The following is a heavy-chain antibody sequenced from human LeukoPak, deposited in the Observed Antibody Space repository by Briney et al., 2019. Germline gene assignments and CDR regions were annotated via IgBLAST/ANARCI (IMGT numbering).Heavy chain of an antibody. CDR3: TRAGVTTVTTANAFDI. Sequence: GGSLRLSCTASGFTFGDYAMSWFRQAPGKGLEWVGFIRSKAYGGTTEYAASVKGRFTISRDDSKSIAYLQMNSLKTEDTAVYYCTRAGVTTVTTANAFDIWGQGTMVTVSS. J-gene: IGHJ3*02. CDR1: GFTFGDYA. D-gene: IGHD4-17*01. V-gene: IGHV3-49*03. CDR2: IRSKAYGGTT.